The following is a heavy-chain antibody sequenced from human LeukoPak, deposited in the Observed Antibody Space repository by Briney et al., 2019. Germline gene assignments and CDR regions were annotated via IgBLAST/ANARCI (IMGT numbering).Heavy chain of an antibody. CDR1: GXTFSSYG. V-gene: IGHV3-30*03. Sequence: GGSLRLSCAASGXTFSSYGMHWVRQAPGKGLEWVAVISYDGSNKYYADSVKGRFTISRDNSKNTLYLQMNSLRAEDTAVYYCARSYYDSSGYPHSDLDYWGQGTLVTVSS. D-gene: IGHD3-22*01. CDR2: ISYDGSNK. CDR3: ARSYYDSSGYPHSDLDY. J-gene: IGHJ4*02.